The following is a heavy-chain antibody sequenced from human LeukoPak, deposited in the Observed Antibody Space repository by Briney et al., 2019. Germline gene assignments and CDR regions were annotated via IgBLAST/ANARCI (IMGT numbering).Heavy chain of an antibody. V-gene: IGHV1-69*05. CDR3: ARDQYYDSKGWFDP. CDR1: GGTFSSYA. D-gene: IGHD3-22*01. CDR2: IIPIFGTA. J-gene: IGHJ5*02. Sequence: SVKVSCKASGGTFSSYAISWVRQAPGQGLEWMGGIIPIFGTANYAQKLQGRVTMTTDTSTSTAYMELRSLGSDDTAVYYCARDQYYDSKGWFDPWGQGTLVTVSS.